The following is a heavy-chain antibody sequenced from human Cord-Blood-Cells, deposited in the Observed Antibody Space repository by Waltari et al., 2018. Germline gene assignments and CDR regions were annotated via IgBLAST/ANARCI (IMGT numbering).Heavy chain of an antibody. CDR3: AKGIAAAGEYFQH. J-gene: IGHJ1*01. D-gene: IGHD6-13*01. V-gene: IGHV3-9*03. Sequence: EVQLVESGGGLVQTGRSLSLSCAASGFTFAAYAIHWVRQATGKGLEWVSGISWNSGSIGYADSVKGRFTISRDNAKNSLYLQMNSLRAEDMALYYCAKGIAAAGEYFQHWGQGTLVTVSS. CDR2: ISWNSGSI. CDR1: GFTFAAYA.